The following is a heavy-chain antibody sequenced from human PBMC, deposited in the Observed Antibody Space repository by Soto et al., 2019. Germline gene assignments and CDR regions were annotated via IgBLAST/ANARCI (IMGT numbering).Heavy chain of an antibody. CDR3: AKDLGDY. V-gene: IGHV3-23*01. Sequence: GSLRLSCAASGFIFSNYAMTWVRQAPGKGLEWVSSINNNGGGTYYADSVKGRFTISRDNSKNTLYLQINSLRAEDTAVYFCAKDLGDYWGRGTLVTVSS. CDR2: INNNGGGT. CDR1: GFIFSNYA. D-gene: IGHD7-27*01. J-gene: IGHJ4*02.